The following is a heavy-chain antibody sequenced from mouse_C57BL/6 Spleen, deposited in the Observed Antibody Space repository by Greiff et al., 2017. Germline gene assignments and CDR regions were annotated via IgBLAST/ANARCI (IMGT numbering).Heavy chain of an antibody. CDR1: GYAFSSYW. D-gene: IGHD1-1*01. J-gene: IGHJ2*01. V-gene: IGHV1-80*01. CDR3: ARWDGSSPFDY. CDR2: IYPGDGDT. Sequence: VQLKESGAELVKPGASVKISCKASGYAFSSYWMNWVKQRPGKGLEWIGQIYPGDGDTNYNGKFKGKATLTADKSSSTAYMQLSSLTSEDSAVYFCARWDGSSPFDYWGQGTTLTVSS.